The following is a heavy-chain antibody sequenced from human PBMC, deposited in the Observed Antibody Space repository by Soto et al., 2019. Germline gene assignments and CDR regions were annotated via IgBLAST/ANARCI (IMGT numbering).Heavy chain of an antibody. D-gene: IGHD6-19*01. CDR1: GFTFSDYA. CDR2: VSHDGRNT. CDR3: AKGGRQWLVTSDFNY. Sequence: VQLVESGGGVVQPGRSLRLSCAASGFTFSDYAMHWVRQAPGKGLEWVAVVSHDGRNTHYADSVKGRFTISRDSYXXTVSLEMTSLRAEDTAVYYCAKGGRQWLVTSDFNYWGPGALVTVSS. J-gene: IGHJ4*02. V-gene: IGHV3-30*18.